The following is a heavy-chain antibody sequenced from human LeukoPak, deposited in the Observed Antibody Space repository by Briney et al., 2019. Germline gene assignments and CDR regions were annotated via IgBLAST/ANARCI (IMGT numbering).Heavy chain of an antibody. V-gene: IGHV1-46*01. D-gene: IGHD2-2*01. CDR3: AREGRYCSSTSCYLSAIDY. CDR2: INHCGGST. J-gene: IGHJ4*02. Sequence: ASVKVSCKASGYTFTSYYMHGVRQAPGQGLEWMGIINHCGGSTSYGQEFQGRVTMPRDMSTSTVYMELSSLRSEDTAVYYCAREGRYCSSTSCYLSAIDYWGQGTLVTVSS. CDR1: GYTFTSYY.